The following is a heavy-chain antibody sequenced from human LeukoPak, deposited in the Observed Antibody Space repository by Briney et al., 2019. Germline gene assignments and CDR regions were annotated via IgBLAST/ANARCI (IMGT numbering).Heavy chain of an antibody. CDR1: GGSFSGYY. CDR3: ARGCSSTSCLYYFDY. Sequence: PSETLSLTCAVYGGSFSGYYWSWIRQPPGRGLEWIGEINHSGSTNYNPSLKSRVAISVDTSKNQFSLKLSPVTAADTAVYYCARGCSSTSCLYYFDYWGQGTLVTVSS. J-gene: IGHJ4*02. CDR2: INHSGST. V-gene: IGHV4-34*01. D-gene: IGHD2-2*01.